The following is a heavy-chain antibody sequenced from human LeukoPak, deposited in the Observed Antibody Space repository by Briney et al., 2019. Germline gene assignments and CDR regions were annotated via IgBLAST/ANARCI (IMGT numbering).Heavy chain of an antibody. Sequence: PGGSLRLSCAASGFTFSSYGMSWIRQAPGKGLEWVSYISSSGSTIYYADSVKGRFTISRDNAKNSLYLQMNSLRDEDTAVYYCAKESDYGDYVGYWGQGTLVTVSS. D-gene: IGHD4-17*01. CDR3: AKESDYGDYVGY. CDR2: ISSSGSTI. CDR1: GFTFSSYG. J-gene: IGHJ4*02. V-gene: IGHV3-48*02.